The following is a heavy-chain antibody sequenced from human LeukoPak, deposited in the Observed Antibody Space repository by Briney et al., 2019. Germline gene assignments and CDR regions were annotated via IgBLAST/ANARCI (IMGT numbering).Heavy chain of an antibody. D-gene: IGHD4-17*01. Sequence: ASVTDSFKASGYTFTHYYMHWVRPPPGQGLAWMGWINPNSGGTNYAQKFQGRVTMTRDTSISTAYMELSRLRSDDTAVYYCARDRISMTTVTTADYWGQGTLVTVSS. CDR1: GYTFTHYY. CDR3: ARDRISMTTVTTADY. V-gene: IGHV1-2*02. CDR2: INPNSGGT. J-gene: IGHJ4*02.